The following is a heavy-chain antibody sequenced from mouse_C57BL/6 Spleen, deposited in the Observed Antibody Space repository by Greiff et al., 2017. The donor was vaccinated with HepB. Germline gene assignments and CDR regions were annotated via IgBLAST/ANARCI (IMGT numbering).Heavy chain of an antibody. D-gene: IGHD3-1*01. V-gene: IGHV3-1*01. CDR3: ARSAPAGSDAMDY. CDR1: GYSITSGYD. J-gene: IGHJ4*01. CDR2: ISYSGST. Sequence: VQLKESGPGMVKPSQSLSLTCTVTGYSITSGYDWHWIRHFPGNKLEWMGYISYSGSTNYNPSLKSRISITHDTSKNHFFLKLNSVTTEDTATYYCARSAPAGSDAMDYWGQGTSVTVSS.